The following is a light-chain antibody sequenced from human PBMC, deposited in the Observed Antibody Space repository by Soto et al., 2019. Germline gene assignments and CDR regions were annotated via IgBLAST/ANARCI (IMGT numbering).Light chain of an antibody. J-gene: IGKJ4*01. CDR2: GAS. CDR3: QQYNTWSPLT. V-gene: IGKV3-15*01. CDR1: QSVSNN. Sequence: EIVMTQSPATLSVSLGDRATLSCRASQSVSNNLAWYQQKPGQAPRLLIYGASTRATGIPARFSGSGSGTEFTLTISSLQSEDFDVYYCQQYNTWSPLTFGGGTKVETK.